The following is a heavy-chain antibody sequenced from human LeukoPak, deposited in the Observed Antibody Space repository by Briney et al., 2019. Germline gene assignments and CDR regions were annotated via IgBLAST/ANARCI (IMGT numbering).Heavy chain of an antibody. CDR1: GYTFTGYY. D-gene: IGHD2-2*01. CDR3: ARAGAHFHCSSTSCYYYYGMDV. CDR2: INPNSGGT. Sequence: ASVKVSCKASGYTFTGYYMHWMRQAPGQGLEWMGWINPNSGGTNYAQKFQGRVTMTRDTSISTAYMELSRLRSDDTAVYYCARAGAHFHCSSTSCYYYYGMDVWGQGTTVTVSS. V-gene: IGHV1-2*02. J-gene: IGHJ6*02.